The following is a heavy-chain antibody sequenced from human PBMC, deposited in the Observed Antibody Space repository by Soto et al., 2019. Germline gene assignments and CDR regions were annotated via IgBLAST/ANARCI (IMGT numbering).Heavy chain of an antibody. Sequence: QVQLQESGPGQVKPSQTLSVTCTVSGDSVSTGGHLWSWIRQHPGKGPEYLGYIYSTGSTYYNPSLKSRLSFSLDTSKNQFSLKLNSVTAADTAVYYCVRESRATKMQLPKYGKLDFWGQGTLVTVSS. CDR2: IYSTGST. V-gene: IGHV4-31*03. D-gene: IGHD1-1*01. CDR3: VRESRATKMQLPKYGKLDF. J-gene: IGHJ4*02. CDR1: GDSVSTGGHL.